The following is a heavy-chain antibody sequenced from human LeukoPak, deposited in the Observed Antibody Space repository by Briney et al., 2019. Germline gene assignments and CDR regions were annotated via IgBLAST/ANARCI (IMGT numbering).Heavy chain of an antibody. Sequence: PGGSLRLSCVASGFTFSSYAMSWVRQAPGKGLEWVSTISGSGGSTYYADSVKGRFTISRDNSKNTLYLQMNSLRAEDTAVYYCAKDLGERTTSSGWPILGGAFDIWGQGTMVTVSS. CDR2: ISGSGGST. CDR1: GFTFSSYA. CDR3: AKDLGERTTSSGWPILGGAFDI. J-gene: IGHJ3*02. V-gene: IGHV3-23*01. D-gene: IGHD6-19*01.